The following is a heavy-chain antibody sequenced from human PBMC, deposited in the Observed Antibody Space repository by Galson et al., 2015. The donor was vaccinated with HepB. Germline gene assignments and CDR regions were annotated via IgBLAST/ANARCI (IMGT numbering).Heavy chain of an antibody. Sequence: CKASGYTFRMTGISWVRQAPGQGLEWMGWISASKGNTNYGQKFQDRVTMSTDTSTSTAYMEMRSLTSDDTAIYYCARDREYAFDYWGQGTLVTVSS. CDR3: ARDREYAFDY. J-gene: IGHJ4*02. CDR1: GYTFRMTG. D-gene: IGHD2/OR15-2a*01. V-gene: IGHV1-18*01. CDR2: ISASKGNT.